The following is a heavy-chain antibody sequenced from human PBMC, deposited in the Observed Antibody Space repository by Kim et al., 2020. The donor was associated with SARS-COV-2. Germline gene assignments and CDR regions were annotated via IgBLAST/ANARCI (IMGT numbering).Heavy chain of an antibody. V-gene: IGHV3-11*04. D-gene: IGHD5-18*01. CDR1: GFTFSDYY. Sequence: GGSLRLSCAASGFTFSDYYMSWIRQAPGKGLEWVSYISSSGSTIYYADSVKGRFTISRDNTKNSLYLQMNSLRAEDTAVYYCARDSRGYSYGSAFDYWGQGTLVTVSS. CDR2: ISSSGSTI. J-gene: IGHJ4*02. CDR3: ARDSRGYSYGSAFDY.